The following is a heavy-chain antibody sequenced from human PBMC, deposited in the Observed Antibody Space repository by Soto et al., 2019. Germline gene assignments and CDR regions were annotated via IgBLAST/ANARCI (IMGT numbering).Heavy chain of an antibody. Sequence: RRRSCTGSGFTFGAYTISWVRQAPGKELEWVGSIRSTVSGTTPDVAASRRGRFSVSRDDSNDTANLHMNNLIPVYGSIYPSPRITEWLVRRRYYKSDMDVWDQGTTVAVS. J-gene: IGHJ6*02. CDR3: PRITEWLVRRRYYKSDMDV. V-gene: IGHV3-49*04. D-gene: IGHD6-19*01. CDR2: IRSTVSGTTP. CDR1: GFTFGAYT.